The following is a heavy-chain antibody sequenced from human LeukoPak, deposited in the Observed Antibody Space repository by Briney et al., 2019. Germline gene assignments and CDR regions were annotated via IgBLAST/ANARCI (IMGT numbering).Heavy chain of an antibody. CDR3: TTVRRGRGLNWFDP. J-gene: IGHJ5*02. CDR2: ISYDGSNK. V-gene: IGHV3-30-3*01. D-gene: IGHD3-10*01. CDR1: GFTFSSYA. Sequence: GGSLRLSCAASGFTFSSYAMHWVRQAPGKGLEWVAVISYDGSNKYYADSVKGRFTISRDNSKNTLYLQMNSLKTEDTAVYYCTTVRRGRGLNWFDPWGQGTLVTVSS.